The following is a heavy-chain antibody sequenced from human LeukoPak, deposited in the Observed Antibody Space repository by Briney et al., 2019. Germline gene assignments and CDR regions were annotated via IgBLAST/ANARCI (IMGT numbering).Heavy chain of an antibody. CDR3: AKDIEAAGLFFDY. J-gene: IGHJ4*02. D-gene: IGHD6-13*01. Sequence: GGSLRLSCAASGLTFSDYHMAWIRQAPGKGLQWVSYISNGGDIYYADSAKGRFTISRDNAKNSLYLQMNSLRAEDTALYYCAKDIEAAGLFFDYWGQGTLVTVSS. CDR2: ISNGGDI. CDR1: GLTFSDYH. V-gene: IGHV3-11*04.